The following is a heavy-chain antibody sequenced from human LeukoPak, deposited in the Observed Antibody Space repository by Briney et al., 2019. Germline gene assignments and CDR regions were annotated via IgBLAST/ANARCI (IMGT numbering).Heavy chain of an antibody. V-gene: IGHV3-30-3*01. CDR1: GFTFSSYA. CDR2: ISYDGSNK. J-gene: IGHJ4*02. D-gene: IGHD3-10*01. CDR3: ARDGRYYYGSGGHFDY. Sequence: GGSLRLSCAASGFTFSSYAMHWVRQAPGKGLERVAVISYDGSNKYYADSVQGRFTISRDNSKNTLYLQMNSLRAEDTAVYFCARDGRYYYGSGGHFDYWGQGTLVTVS.